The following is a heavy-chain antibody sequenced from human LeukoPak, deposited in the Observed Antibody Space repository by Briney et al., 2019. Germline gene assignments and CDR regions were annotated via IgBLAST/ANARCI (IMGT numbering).Heavy chain of an antibody. CDR1: GYSFTSYW. CDR2: IYPADSDT. Sequence: VESLNISCKCSGYSFTSYWIGWVRQLPGTGLEWMGIIYPADSDTRYSPSFQGHVTISADKTISTAYLKWSSLKASNTAMYYWAIHNWGGVFGVGPFWYWGQGTLVTVPS. V-gene: IGHV5-51*01. CDR3: AIHNWGGVFGVGPFWY. D-gene: IGHD3-3*01. J-gene: IGHJ4*02.